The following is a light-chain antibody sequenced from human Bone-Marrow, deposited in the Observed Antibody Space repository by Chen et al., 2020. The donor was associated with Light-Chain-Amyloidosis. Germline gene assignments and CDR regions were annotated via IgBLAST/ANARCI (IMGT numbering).Light chain of an antibody. Sequence: IVVTQSLDSLAVSLGERATINCKSSQRILYTSNNENYLAWYQQKPGQPPKLLIYWASTRASGVPDRFSGSGSGTDFTLTISSLQAEDVAVYFCQQYYTPPLTFGGGTKVEI. J-gene: IGKJ4*01. CDR1: QRILYTSNNENY. CDR2: WAS. CDR3: QQYYTPPLT. V-gene: IGKV4-1*01.